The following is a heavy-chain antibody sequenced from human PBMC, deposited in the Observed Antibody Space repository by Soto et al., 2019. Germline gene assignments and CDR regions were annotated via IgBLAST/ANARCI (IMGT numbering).Heavy chain of an antibody. CDR2: IIPIFGTA. D-gene: IGHD4-17*01. CDR3: ARGNGDYFW. J-gene: IGHJ4*02. V-gene: IGHV1-69*13. CDR1: RGTFSSYA. Sequence: SSVNASSQASRGTFSSYALCSVRQAPGQGLEWMGGIIPIFGTANYAQKFQGRVTITADESTSTAYMELSSLRSEDTAVYYCARGNGDYFWWGQGALVTVPS.